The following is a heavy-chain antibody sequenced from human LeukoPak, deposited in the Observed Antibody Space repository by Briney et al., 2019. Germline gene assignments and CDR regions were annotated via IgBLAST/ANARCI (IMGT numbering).Heavy chain of an antibody. V-gene: IGHV4-4*07. CDR2: IYTSGST. Sequence: SETLSLTCAVYGGSFSGYYWSWIRQPAGKGLEWIGRIYTSGSTNYNPSLKSRVTMSVDTSKNQFSLKLSSVTAADTAVYYCARDLLSYPDAFDIWGQGTMVTVSS. CDR1: GGSFSGYY. D-gene: IGHD1-26*01. J-gene: IGHJ3*02. CDR3: ARDLLSYPDAFDI.